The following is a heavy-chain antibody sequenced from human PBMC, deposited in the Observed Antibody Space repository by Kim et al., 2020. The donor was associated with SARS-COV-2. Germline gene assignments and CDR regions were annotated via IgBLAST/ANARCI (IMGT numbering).Heavy chain of an antibody. J-gene: IGHJ4*01. V-gene: IGHV3-43*02. CDR3: AKEIEGAEDSRSATDY. CDR1: GFTFDNYG. Sequence: GGSMRLSCAASGFTFDNYGMRWVRQPPGKGLEWVSLIRGDGGDATYADSVKGRCRISRDNSENAMYLQLDSLTTDDTGTSECAKEIEGAEDSRSATDYWG. CDR2: IRGDGGDA. D-gene: IGHD3-22*01.